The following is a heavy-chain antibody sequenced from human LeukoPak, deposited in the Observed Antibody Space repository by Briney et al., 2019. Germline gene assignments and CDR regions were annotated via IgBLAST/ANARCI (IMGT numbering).Heavy chain of an antibody. D-gene: IGHD5-18*01. CDR2: IIPIFGTA. CDR3: ARVGYIRGKNWFDP. Sequence: SVKVSCKASGGTFSSYAISWVRQAPGQGLEWMGGIIPIFGTANYAQKFQGRVTITTDESTSTAYMELSSLRSEDTAVYYCARVGYIRGKNWFDPWGQGTLVTVSS. V-gene: IGHV1-69*05. J-gene: IGHJ5*02. CDR1: GGTFSSYA.